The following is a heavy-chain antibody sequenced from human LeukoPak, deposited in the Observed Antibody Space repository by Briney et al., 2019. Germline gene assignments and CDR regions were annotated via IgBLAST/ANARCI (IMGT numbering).Heavy chain of an antibody. D-gene: IGHD4-17*01. V-gene: IGHV1-46*01. Sequence: ASVKVSCKASGYTFTRHYMHWVRQAPGQGLEWMGVINPGGSWTSYAQKFQGRVTMTTDTSTSTTYLELRSLTFDDTAVYYCARDGYGDFPRFFDFWGQGTLVTVSS. CDR1: GYTFTRHY. CDR3: ARDGYGDFPRFFDF. CDR2: INPGGSWT. J-gene: IGHJ4*02.